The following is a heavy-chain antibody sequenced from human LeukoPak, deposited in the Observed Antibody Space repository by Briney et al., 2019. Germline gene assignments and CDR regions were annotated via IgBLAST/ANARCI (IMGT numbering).Heavy chain of an antibody. Sequence: SETLSLTCTVSGGSISSYYWSWIRQPPGKGLEWIGYIYYSGSTNYNLSLKSRVTISVDTSKNQFSLKLSSVTAADTAVYYCARSSAYYDYVWGSYRPRYYFDYWGQGTLVTVSS. J-gene: IGHJ4*02. CDR1: GGSISSYY. CDR3: ARSSAYYDYVWGSYRPRYYFDY. CDR2: IYYSGST. V-gene: IGHV4-59*01. D-gene: IGHD3-16*01.